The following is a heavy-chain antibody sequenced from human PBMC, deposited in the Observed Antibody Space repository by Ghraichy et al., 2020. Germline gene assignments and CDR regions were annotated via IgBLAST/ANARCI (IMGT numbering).Heavy chain of an antibody. D-gene: IGHD5-18*01. J-gene: IGHJ4*02. CDR1: GGSFSGYY. Sequence: SETLSLTCAVYGGSFSGYYWSWIRQPPGKGLEWIGEINHSGSTNYNPSLKSRVTISVDTSKNKFSLKLSSVTAADTAVYYCARGDVDTAMFSLYYFDYWGQGTLVTVSS. V-gene: IGHV4-34*01. CDR3: ARGDVDTAMFSLYYFDY. CDR2: INHSGST.